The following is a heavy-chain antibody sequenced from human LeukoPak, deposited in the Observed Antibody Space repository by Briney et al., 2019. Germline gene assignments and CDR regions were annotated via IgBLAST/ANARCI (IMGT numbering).Heavy chain of an antibody. CDR1: GFTFSSYG. V-gene: IGHV3-33*01. J-gene: IGHJ2*01. CDR2: IWYDGSNK. Sequence: TGGSLRLSCAASGFTFSSYGMRWVRQAPGKGLEWVAVIWYDGSNKYYADSVKGRFTISRDNSKNTLYLQMNSLRAEDTAVYYCARELISTTWRGNRSYFDLWGRGTLVTVSS. D-gene: IGHD1-1*01. CDR3: ARELISTTWRGNRSYFDL.